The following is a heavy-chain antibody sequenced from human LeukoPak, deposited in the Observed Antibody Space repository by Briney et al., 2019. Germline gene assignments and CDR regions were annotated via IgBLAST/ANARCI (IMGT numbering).Heavy chain of an antibody. J-gene: IGHJ4*02. CDR2: IYCSGST. CDR1: GGSITSYY. Sequence: PSETLSLTCTVSGGSITSYYWSWIRQPPGKGLEWIGYIYCSGSTNYNPSLKSRVTISVDTSKNQFSLKLSSVTAADTAVYYCARLSSSWYYFDYWGQGTLVTVSS. D-gene: IGHD6-13*01. CDR3: ARLSSSWYYFDY. V-gene: IGHV4-59*08.